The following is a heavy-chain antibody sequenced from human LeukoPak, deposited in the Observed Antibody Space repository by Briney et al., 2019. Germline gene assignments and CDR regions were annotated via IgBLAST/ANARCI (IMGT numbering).Heavy chain of an antibody. D-gene: IGHD3-9*01. CDR1: GFTFSSYA. CDR2: ISSTSSYI. V-gene: IGHV3-21*01. J-gene: IGHJ4*02. CDR3: ARVTLTGYYAFDY. Sequence: GGSLRLSCAASGFTFSSYAMNWVRQAPGKGLEWVSSISSTSSYINYADSVEGRFTISRDRAKNSLYLQMNSLRAEDTAVYYCARVTLTGYYAFDYWGQGTLVTVSS.